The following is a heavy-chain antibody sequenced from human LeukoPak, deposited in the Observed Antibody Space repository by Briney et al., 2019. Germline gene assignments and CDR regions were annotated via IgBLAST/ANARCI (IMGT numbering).Heavy chain of an antibody. CDR1: GGTFSSYA. V-gene: IGHV1-69*05. J-gene: IGHJ4*02. CDR3: AREWGSGSYNGY. CDR2: IITIFGTA. Sequence: SVKVSCKASGGTFSSYAISWVRQAPGQGLEWMGGIITIFGTANYAQKFQGRVTITTDESTSTAYMELSSLRSEDTAVYYCAREWGSGSYNGYWGQGTLVTVSS. D-gene: IGHD1-26*01.